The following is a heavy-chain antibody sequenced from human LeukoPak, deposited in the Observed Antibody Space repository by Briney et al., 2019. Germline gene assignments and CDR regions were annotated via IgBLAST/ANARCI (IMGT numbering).Heavy chain of an antibody. V-gene: IGHV4-59*08. CDR2: IYYSGST. CDR1: GGSISSYY. J-gene: IGHJ4*02. CDR3: ARQSHYYDSRGVFDY. D-gene: IGHD3-22*01. Sequence: SETLSLTCTVSGGSISSYYWSWIRQPPGKGLEWIGYIYYSGSTNYNPSLKSRVTISVDTSKNQFSLKLSSVTAADTAVYYCARQSHYYDSRGVFDYWSQGTLVTVSS.